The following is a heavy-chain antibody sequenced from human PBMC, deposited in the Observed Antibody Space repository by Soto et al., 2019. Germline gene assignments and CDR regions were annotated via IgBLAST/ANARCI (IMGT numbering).Heavy chain of an antibody. CDR2: VRYDGRAE. CDR1: GFTFSTYG. D-gene: IGHD2-8*01. J-gene: IGHJ4*02. V-gene: IGHV3-33*01. Sequence: QVQLVESGGGVVQPGTSLRLSCAASGFTFSTYGMHWVRQAPGKGLEYVAGVRYDGRAEYYVDSVRGRFTISRDNYKNMLSLQMSSLRAEDTAVYYCARGLFAAVYAAHFDHCGQGTPVTVSS. CDR3: ARGLFAAVYAAHFDH.